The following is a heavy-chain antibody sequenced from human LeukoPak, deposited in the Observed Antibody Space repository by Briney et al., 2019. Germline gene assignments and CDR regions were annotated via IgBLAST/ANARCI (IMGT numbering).Heavy chain of an antibody. CDR2: VGASGGCI. V-gene: IGHV3-23*01. CDR1: GITFQPFV. Sequence: RGSPRLSLAGYGITFQPFVEWRGRQAPGQGPEWVSTVGASGGCIYYAASVKGRFTLSRDKSQQTLHLPMDSLRGHDPAQYYCAIYPSGYSFSSGCYVSSFSGYFEYWGQGTLVTVSS. J-gene: IGHJ4*02. CDR3: AIYPSGYSFSSGCYVSSFSGYFEY. D-gene: IGHD2-2*01.